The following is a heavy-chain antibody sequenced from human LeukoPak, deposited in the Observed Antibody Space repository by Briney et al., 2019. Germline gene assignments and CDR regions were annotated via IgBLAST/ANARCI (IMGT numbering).Heavy chain of an antibody. Sequence: GGSLRLSCAASGFTFSSYWMHWVRQAPGKGLVWVSRINSDGSSTSYADSVKGRFTISRDNAKNTLYLQMNSLRAEDTAVYYCARDRDYYGSGSYYRVNWFDPWGQGTLVTVSS. D-gene: IGHD3-10*01. V-gene: IGHV3-74*01. J-gene: IGHJ5*02. CDR3: ARDRDYYGSGSYYRVNWFDP. CDR2: INSDGSST. CDR1: GFTFSSYW.